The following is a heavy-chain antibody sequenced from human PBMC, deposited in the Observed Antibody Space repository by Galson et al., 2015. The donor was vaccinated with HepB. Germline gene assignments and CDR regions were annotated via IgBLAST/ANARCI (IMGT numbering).Heavy chain of an antibody. Sequence: SLRLSCAASGFTFSSYAMHWVRQAPGKGLEWVAVISYDGSNKYYADSVKGRFTISRDNSKNTLYLQMNSLRAEDTAVYYCASSVARGLDYWGQGTLVTVSS. CDR2: ISYDGSNK. CDR3: ASSVARGLDY. J-gene: IGHJ4*02. CDR1: GFTFSSYA. V-gene: IGHV3-30-3*01. D-gene: IGHD6-19*01.